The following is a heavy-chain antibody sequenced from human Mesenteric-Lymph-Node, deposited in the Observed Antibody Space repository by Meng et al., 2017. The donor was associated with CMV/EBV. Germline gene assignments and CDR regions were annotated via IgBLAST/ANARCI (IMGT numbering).Heavy chain of an antibody. D-gene: IGHD1-26*01. J-gene: IGHJ4*02. CDR3: AKDSRAVSGNYWGLVDY. Sequence: GESLKISCVASGFTFSGSGMQWVRQAPGKGLEWVAFIRYDGTNKYYADSVEGRFTVSRDNSKNTLYLQMSSLRPDDTAVYYCAKDSRAVSGNYWGLVDYWGQGTLVTVSS. CDR2: IRYDGTNK. V-gene: IGHV3-30*02. CDR1: GFTFSGSG.